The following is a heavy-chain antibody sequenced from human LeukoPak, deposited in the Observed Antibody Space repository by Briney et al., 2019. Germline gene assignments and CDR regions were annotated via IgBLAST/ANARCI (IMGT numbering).Heavy chain of an antibody. CDR3: ASRVPGSYGPDAFDI. Sequence: GGSLRLSCAASGFSFSNYWMTWLRQAPGKGLEWVANIRGDESRKYYLDSVTGRFTISRDNAKNSLYLQMNSLRAEDTAVYYCASRVPGSYGPDAFDIWGQGTMVTVSS. V-gene: IGHV3-7*01. D-gene: IGHD1-26*01. CDR1: GFSFSNYW. J-gene: IGHJ3*02. CDR2: IRGDESRK.